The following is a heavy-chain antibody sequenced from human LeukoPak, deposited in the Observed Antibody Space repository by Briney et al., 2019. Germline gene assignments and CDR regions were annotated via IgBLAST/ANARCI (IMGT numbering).Heavy chain of an antibody. V-gene: IGHV4-39*07. CDR1: GGSISSGGYY. Sequence: SETLSLTCTVSGGSISSGGYYWSWIRQPPGKGLEWIGEINHSGSTNYNPSLKSRVTISVDTSKNQFSLKLSSVTAADTAVYYCARGRQGVHYDFWSGYYTSWFDPWGQGTLVTVSS. CDR2: INHSGST. D-gene: IGHD3-3*01. J-gene: IGHJ5*02. CDR3: ARGRQGVHYDFWSGYYTSWFDP.